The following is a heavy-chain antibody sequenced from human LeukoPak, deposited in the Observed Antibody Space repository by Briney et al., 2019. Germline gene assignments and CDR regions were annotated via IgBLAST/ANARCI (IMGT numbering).Heavy chain of an antibody. Sequence: GGSLRLSCAASGFTFSSYEMNWVRQAPGKGLEWVSSISSSSSYIYYADSVKGRFTISRDNAKNSLYLQMNSLRAEDTAVYYCARAMGELLDYWGQGTLVTVSS. CDR1: GFTFSSYE. CDR2: ISSSSSYI. D-gene: IGHD1-26*01. J-gene: IGHJ4*02. CDR3: ARAMGELLDY. V-gene: IGHV3-21*01.